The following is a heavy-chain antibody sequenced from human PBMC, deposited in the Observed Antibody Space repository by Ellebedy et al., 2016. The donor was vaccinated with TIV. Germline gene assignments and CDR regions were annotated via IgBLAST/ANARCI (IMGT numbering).Heavy chain of an antibody. CDR2: INPSGGST. CDR3: ARDGANDYDSSGYYPYWYFDL. CDR1: GYTFTSYY. D-gene: IGHD3-22*01. Sequence: ASVKVSCKASGYTFTSYYMHWVRQAPGQGLEWMGIINPSGGSTSYAQKFQGRVTMTRDTSTSTVYMELSSLRSEDTAVYYCARDGANDYDSSGYYPYWYFDLWGRGTLVTVSS. J-gene: IGHJ2*01. V-gene: IGHV1-46*01.